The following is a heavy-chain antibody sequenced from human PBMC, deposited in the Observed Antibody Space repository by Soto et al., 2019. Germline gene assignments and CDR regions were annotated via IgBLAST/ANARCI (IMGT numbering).Heavy chain of an antibody. CDR3: ARDRMAADATEVAFDF. J-gene: IGHJ3*01. Sequence: PSETLSLTCAVSGGSISTYCWNWLRQPPGKGLEWIAYISDSGRILYNPSLKSRVTLSLDASKNQFSLRLSSVTAADTAVYYCARDRMAADATEVAFDFWGQGTMVTVSS. V-gene: IGHV4-59*01. D-gene: IGHD6-13*01. CDR1: GGSISTYC. CDR2: ISDSGRI.